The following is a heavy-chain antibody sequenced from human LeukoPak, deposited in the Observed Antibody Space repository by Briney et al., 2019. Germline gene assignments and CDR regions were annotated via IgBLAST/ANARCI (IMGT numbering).Heavy chain of an antibody. J-gene: IGHJ4*02. CDR3: AKANYDFWSGYSQGYFDY. CDR2: ISYDGNNK. V-gene: IGHV3-30-3*01. Sequence: GRSLRLSCAASGFAFSNYAMHWVRQAPGKGLEWVAVISYDGNNKYYADSVKGRFTISRDNSKNTLYLQMNSLRAEDTAVYYCAKANYDFWSGYSQGYFDYWGQGTLVTVSS. CDR1: GFAFSNYA. D-gene: IGHD3-3*01.